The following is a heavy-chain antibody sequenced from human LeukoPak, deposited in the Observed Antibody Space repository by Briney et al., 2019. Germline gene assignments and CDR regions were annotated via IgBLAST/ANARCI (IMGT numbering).Heavy chain of an antibody. CDR1: GLIFSSYI. V-gene: IGHV3-21*01. CDR3: ARVSDSTPDEGS. Sequence: TGGSLRLSCAASGLIFSSYIMNWVRQAPGKGLEWVSSISPSGSHKYYVDSVKGRFTISRDNAKNSVSLQMNSLRAEDTAVYYCARVSDSTPDEGSWGQGTLVTVSS. D-gene: IGHD3-22*01. J-gene: IGHJ5*01. CDR2: ISPSGSHK.